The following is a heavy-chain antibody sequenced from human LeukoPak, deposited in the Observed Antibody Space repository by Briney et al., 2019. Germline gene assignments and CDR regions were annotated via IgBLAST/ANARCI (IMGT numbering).Heavy chain of an antibody. CDR3: ARPGWFGELYKGYYFDY. J-gene: IGHJ4*02. CDR1: DGSISSSSYY. D-gene: IGHD3-10*01. Sequence: SETLSLTCTVSDGSISSSSYYWGWIRQPPGKGLEWIGSIYYSGSTYYNPSLKSRVTISVDTSKNQFSLKLSSVTAADTAVYYCARPGWFGELYKGYYFDYWSQGTLVTVSS. CDR2: IYYSGST. V-gene: IGHV4-39*01.